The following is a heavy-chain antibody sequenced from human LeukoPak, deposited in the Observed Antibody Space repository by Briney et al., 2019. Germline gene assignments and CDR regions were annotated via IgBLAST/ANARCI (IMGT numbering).Heavy chain of an antibody. CDR2: LYDSGST. D-gene: IGHD7-27*01. CDR1: GASISNLY. V-gene: IGHV4-4*07. J-gene: IGHJ4*02. CDR3: ASRKLGNDY. Sequence: PSETLSLTCTVSGASISNLYLSWIRQPAGKGLEWIGRLYDSGSTNYNPSLKSRVTISADTSKNQFSLNLSSVTAADTAVYYCASRKLGNDYWGQGTLVTVSS.